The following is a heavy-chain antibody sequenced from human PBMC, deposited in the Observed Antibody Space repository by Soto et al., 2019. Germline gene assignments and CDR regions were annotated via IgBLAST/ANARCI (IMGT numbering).Heavy chain of an antibody. D-gene: IGHD2-15*01. J-gene: IGHJ4*02. V-gene: IGHV4-34*01. Sequence: PSETLSLTCAVYGGSFSGYYWSWIRQPPGKGLEWIGEINHSGSTNYNPSLKSRVTISVDTSKNQFSLKLSSVTAADTAVYYCARSVILRVFDYWGQGTLVTVSS. CDR2: INHSGST. CDR1: GGSFSGYY. CDR3: ARSVILRVFDY.